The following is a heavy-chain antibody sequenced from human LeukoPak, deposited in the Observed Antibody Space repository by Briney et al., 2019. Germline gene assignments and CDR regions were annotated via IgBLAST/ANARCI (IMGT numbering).Heavy chain of an antibody. CDR1: GFTFSSYG. CDR3: AKDIRWELAAAGVFDY. Sequence: GGSLRLSCAASGFTFSSYGMHWVRQAPGKGPEWVAVISYDGSNKYYADSEKGRFTISRDNSKNTLYLQMNSLRAEDTAVYYCAKDIRWELAAAGVFDYWGQGTLVTVSS. D-gene: IGHD6-13*01. CDR2: ISYDGSNK. J-gene: IGHJ4*02. V-gene: IGHV3-30*18.